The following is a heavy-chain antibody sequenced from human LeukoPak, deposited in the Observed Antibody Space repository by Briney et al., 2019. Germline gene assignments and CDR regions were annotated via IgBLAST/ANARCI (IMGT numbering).Heavy chain of an antibody. V-gene: IGHV4-59*05. CDR3: ARQISENKDY. Sequence: PSETLSLTCSVSGVSISGSYWIWIRQPPGRGLEWIASIFYREGFSYGGTSFYNPYLESRATISVDTSNNAFSLKLTSVTAADTAVYYCARQISENKDYWGQGTLVTVSS. J-gene: IGHJ4*02. CDR1: GVSISGSY. CDR2: IFYREGFSYGGTS. D-gene: IGHD1/OR15-1a*01.